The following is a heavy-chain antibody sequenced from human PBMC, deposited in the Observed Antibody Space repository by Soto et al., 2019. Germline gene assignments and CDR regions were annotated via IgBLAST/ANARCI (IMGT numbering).Heavy chain of an antibody. D-gene: IGHD1-26*01. CDR1: GYTFTDYY. CDR3: ARVGYSGSYYHFDY. CDR2: INPNSGGT. Sequence: ASVKVSCKTSGYTFTDYYMNWVRQAPGQGLEWMGWINPNSGGTNYAQKFQDRVTMTRDTSISTAYMELSRLRSDDTAVYYCARVGYSGSYYHFDYWGQGTVVTVSS. J-gene: IGHJ4*02. V-gene: IGHV1-2*02.